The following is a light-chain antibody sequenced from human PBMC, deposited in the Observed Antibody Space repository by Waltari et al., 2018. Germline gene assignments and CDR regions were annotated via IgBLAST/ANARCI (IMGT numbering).Light chain of an antibody. Sequence: EIVMTQTPATLSVSPGERATLSCRASQSVSSNLAWYQQKPGQAPRLLIYDASSRDTGMPDRFSGSGSGTEFTLTISSMQSEDFAFYYCQQYNNWPPLTFGGGTKVEIK. J-gene: IGKJ4*01. CDR2: DAS. V-gene: IGKV3-15*01. CDR3: QQYNNWPPLT. CDR1: QSVSSN.